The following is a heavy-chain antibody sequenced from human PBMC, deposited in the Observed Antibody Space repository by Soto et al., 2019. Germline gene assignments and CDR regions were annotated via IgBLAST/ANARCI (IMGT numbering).Heavy chain of an antibody. Sequence: PSETLSLTCTVSGGSISSSSYYWSWIRQPPGKGLEWIGHIYYNGNTYYNPSLKSRLTMSLDTSQNQFSLHLTTVIAADSASYFCARATTVTSSFFYYGLDVWGQGTTVTVSS. D-gene: IGHD4-17*01. CDR2: IYYNGNT. CDR1: GGSISSSSYY. V-gene: IGHV4-30-4*08. CDR3: ARATTVTSSFFYYGLDV. J-gene: IGHJ6*02.